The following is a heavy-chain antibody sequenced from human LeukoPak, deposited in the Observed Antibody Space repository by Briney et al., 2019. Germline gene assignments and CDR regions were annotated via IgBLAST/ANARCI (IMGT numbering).Heavy chain of an antibody. CDR1: GGSFSGYY. CDR2: INHSGST. CDR3: ARDWPLRAYKPRRFDP. J-gene: IGHJ5*02. D-gene: IGHD5-18*01. Sequence: SETLSLTCAVYGGSFSGYYWSWIRLPPGKGLEWIGEINHSGSTNYNPSLKSRVTISVDTSKNQFSLKLSSVTAADTAVYYCARDWPLRAYKPRRFDPWGQGTLVTVSS. V-gene: IGHV4-34*01.